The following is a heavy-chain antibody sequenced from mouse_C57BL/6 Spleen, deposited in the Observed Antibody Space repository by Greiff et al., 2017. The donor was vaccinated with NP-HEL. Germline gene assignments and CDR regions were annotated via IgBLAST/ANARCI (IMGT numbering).Heavy chain of an antibody. J-gene: IGHJ4*01. CDR2: IYPGSGST. CDR3: ARRYYYGSTYYAMDY. V-gene: IGHV1-55*01. CDR1: GYTFTSYW. D-gene: IGHD1-1*01. Sequence: QVQLQQPGAELVKPGASVKMSCKASGYTFTSYWITWVKQRPGQGLEWIGDIYPGSGSTNYNEKFKSKATLTVDPSSSTAYMQLSSLTSEDSAVYYCARRYYYGSTYYAMDYWGQGTSVTVSS.